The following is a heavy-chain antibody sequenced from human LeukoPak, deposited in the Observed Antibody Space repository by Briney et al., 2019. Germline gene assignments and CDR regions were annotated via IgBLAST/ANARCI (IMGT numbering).Heavy chain of an antibody. J-gene: IGHJ6*02. CDR2: INHSGGT. Sequence: PSETLSLTCAVYGGSFSGYYWSWIRQPPGKGLEWIGEINHSGGTNYNPSLKSRVTISVDTSKNQFSLKLSSVTAADTAVYYCASDCSSTSCYTSGRGYYYGMDVWGQGTTVTVSS. V-gene: IGHV4-34*01. CDR3: ASDCSSTSCYTSGRGYYYGMDV. CDR1: GGSFSGYY. D-gene: IGHD2-2*02.